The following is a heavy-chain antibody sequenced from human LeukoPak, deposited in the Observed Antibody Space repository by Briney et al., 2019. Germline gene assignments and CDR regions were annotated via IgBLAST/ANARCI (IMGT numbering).Heavy chain of an antibody. CDR3: ARERITYYYDSSGLFDI. D-gene: IGHD3-22*01. J-gene: IGHJ3*02. V-gene: IGHV4-31*03. CDR2: IYYSGST. CDR1: GGSISSGGYY. Sequence: PSETLSLTCTVSGGSISSGGYYWSWIRQHPGKGLEWIGYIYYSGSTYYNPSLKSRVTISVDTSKNQFSLKLSSVTAADTAVYYCARERITYYYDSSGLFDIWGQGTMVTVSS.